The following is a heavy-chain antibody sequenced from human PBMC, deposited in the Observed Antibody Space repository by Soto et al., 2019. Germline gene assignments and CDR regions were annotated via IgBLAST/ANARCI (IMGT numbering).Heavy chain of an antibody. CDR2: IKSKTDGGRT. CDR3: KVSTYL. Sequence: KSXGSLRLSCAASGXTFSNACMSWVRQAPGKGLEWVGRIKSKTDGGRTDYAAPVKGRFNISRDDSKNTLYLQMNSLKTEDTAVYYCKVSTYLWGQGTTGTVSS. J-gene: IGHJ6*02. D-gene: IGHD3-16*02. CDR1: GXTFSNAC. V-gene: IGHV3-15*01.